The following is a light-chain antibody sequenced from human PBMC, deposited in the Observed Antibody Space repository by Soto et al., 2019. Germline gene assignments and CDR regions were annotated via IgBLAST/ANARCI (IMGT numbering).Light chain of an antibody. CDR2: DAS. J-gene: IGKJ2*01. CDR1: QSVSRH. V-gene: IGKV3-11*01. CDR3: QQYQSSPPTFT. Sequence: EIVLTQSPATLSLSPGERATLSCRASQSVSRHLAWYQQKPGQAPRLLIYDASNRATGIPARFSGSGSGTDFTLTISSLEPEDFAVYYCQQYQSSPPTFTFGQGTKLEI.